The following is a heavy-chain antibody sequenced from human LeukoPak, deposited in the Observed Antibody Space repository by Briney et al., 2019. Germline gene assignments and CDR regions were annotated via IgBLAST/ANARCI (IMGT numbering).Heavy chain of an antibody. J-gene: IGHJ4*02. CDR3: ARAGSYYGDYPFFGY. V-gene: IGHV3-48*01. CDR2: ISSSSSTI. Sequence: GGSLRLSCAASGFTFSSYSMNWVRQAPGKGLEWVSYISSSSSTIYYADSVKGRFTISRDNAKNSLYLQMNSLRAEDTAVYYCARAGSYYGDYPFFGYWGQGTLVTVSS. D-gene: IGHD4-17*01. CDR1: GFTFSSYS.